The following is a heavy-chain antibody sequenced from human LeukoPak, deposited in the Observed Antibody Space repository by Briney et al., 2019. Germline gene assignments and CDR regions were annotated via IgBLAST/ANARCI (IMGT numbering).Heavy chain of an antibody. J-gene: IGHJ3*02. V-gene: IGHV3-23*01. D-gene: IGHD3-3*01. CDR1: GFTFSSYA. Sequence: GGSLRLSCAASGFTFSSYAMPWVRQAPGKGLEKVSAISGSGYNSYYADSVKGRFTISRDNSKNTLFLQMNSLRGEDTAIYYCAKWMVRRDFWSGAFDIWGQGTMVTV. CDR2: ISGSGYNS. CDR3: AKWMVRRDFWSGAFDI.